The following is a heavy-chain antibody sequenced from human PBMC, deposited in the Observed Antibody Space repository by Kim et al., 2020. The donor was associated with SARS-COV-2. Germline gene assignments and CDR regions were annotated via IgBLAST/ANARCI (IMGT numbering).Heavy chain of an antibody. CDR3: ARDPGSSSVFFDY. D-gene: IGHD6-6*01. V-gene: IGHV4-39*07. J-gene: IGHJ4*02. Sequence: SNPSLKSRVTISVDTSKNQFSLKLGSVTAADTAVYYCARDPGSSSVFFDYWGQGTLVTVSS.